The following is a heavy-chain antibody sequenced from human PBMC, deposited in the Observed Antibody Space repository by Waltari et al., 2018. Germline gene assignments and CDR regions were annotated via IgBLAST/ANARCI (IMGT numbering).Heavy chain of an antibody. J-gene: IGHJ5*02. CDR2: INDDGSNA. D-gene: IGHD1-7*01. Sequence: EVRLVESGGGLVQPGGSLRLSCVASGFTFNNFWMHWVRQAPGKGLVWVSRINDDGSNATDAETVKGRFTMSRDNAKNTLYLQMSNVRVDDSAVYYCARGPYISSTGTQYHWGQGALVTVSS. CDR3: ARGPYISSTGTQYH. CDR1: GFTFNNFW. V-gene: IGHV3-74*01.